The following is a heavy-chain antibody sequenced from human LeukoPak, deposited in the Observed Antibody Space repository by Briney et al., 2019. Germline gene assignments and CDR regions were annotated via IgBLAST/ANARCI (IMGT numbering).Heavy chain of an antibody. CDR2: IYYSGST. V-gene: IGHV4-31*03. Sequence: SQTLSLTCTVSGSSISSGGYYWSWIRQHPGKGLEWIGYIYYSGSTYYNPSLKSRVTISVDTSKNQFSLKLSSVTAADTAVYYCARGIVVVPAAMCNWFDPWGQGTLVTVSS. CDR3: ARGIVVVPAAMCNWFDP. CDR1: GSSISSGGYY. D-gene: IGHD2-2*01. J-gene: IGHJ5*02.